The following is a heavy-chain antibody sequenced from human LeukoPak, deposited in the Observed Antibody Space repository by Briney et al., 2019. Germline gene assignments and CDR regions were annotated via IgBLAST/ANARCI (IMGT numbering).Heavy chain of an antibody. CDR2: ISYDGSNE. CDR1: GFTFSNYA. CDR3: ARQGSEIDY. J-gene: IGHJ4*02. V-gene: IGHV3-30*04. Sequence: GGSLRLSCAASGFTFSNYAIHWVRQAPGKGLEWVALISYDGSNEYYADSVKGRFTVSRDNAENSLYLQMNSLRAEDTAMYYCARQGSEIDYWGQGTLVTVSS.